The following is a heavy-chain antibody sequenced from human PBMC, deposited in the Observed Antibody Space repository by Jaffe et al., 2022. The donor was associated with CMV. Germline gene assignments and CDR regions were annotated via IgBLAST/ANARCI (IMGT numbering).Heavy chain of an antibody. CDR2: IYYSGST. CDR3: ASDPGRWLQSGFVY. Sequence: QVQLQESGPGLVKPSETLSLTCTVSGGSISSYYWSWIRQPPGKGLEWIGYIYYSGSTNYNPSLKSRVTISVDTSKNQFSLKLSSVTAADTAVYYCASDPGRWLQSGFVYWGQGTLVTVSS. D-gene: IGHD5-12*01. J-gene: IGHJ4*02. CDR1: GGSISSYY. V-gene: IGHV4-59*01.